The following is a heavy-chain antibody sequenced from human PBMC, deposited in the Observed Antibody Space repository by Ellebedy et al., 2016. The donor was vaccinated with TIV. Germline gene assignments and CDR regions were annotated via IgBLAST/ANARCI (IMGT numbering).Heavy chain of an antibody. CDR3: ARPYYDILTGYYQNWFDP. CDR1: GYTLTELS. Sequence: ASVKVSCKVSGYTLTELSMHWVRQAPGQGLEWMGGIIPIFGTANYAQKFQGRVTITADESTSTAYMELSSLRSEDTAVYYCARPYYDILTGYYQNWFDPWGQGTLVTVSS. V-gene: IGHV1-69*13. CDR2: IIPIFGTA. J-gene: IGHJ5*02. D-gene: IGHD3-9*01.